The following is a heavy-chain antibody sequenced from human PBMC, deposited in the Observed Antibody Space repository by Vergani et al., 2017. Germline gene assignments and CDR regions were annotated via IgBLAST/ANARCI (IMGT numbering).Heavy chain of an antibody. CDR3: ARSPGIAAAADYYGMDV. J-gene: IGHJ6*02. Sequence: EVQLVESGGGLVKPGGSLRLSCAASGFTFSSYSMNWVRQAPGKGLEWVGRIRSKANSYATAYAASVKGRFTISRDDSKNTAYLQMNSLKTEDTAVYYCARSPGIAAAADYYGMDVWGQGTTVTVSS. V-gene: IGHV3-73*01. D-gene: IGHD6-13*01. CDR1: GFTFSSYS. CDR2: IRSKANSYAT.